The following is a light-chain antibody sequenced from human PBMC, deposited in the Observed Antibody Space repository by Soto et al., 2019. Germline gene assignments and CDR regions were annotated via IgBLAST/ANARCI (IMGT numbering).Light chain of an antibody. CDR3: RQCSNWPGFT. CDR2: DAS. J-gene: IGKJ3*01. V-gene: IGKV3-11*01. CDR1: QSVSSY. Sequence: EIVLTQSPATLSLSPGERATLSCRASQSVSSYLAWYQQKPGQAPRLLIYDASNRATGIPARFSGSGSGTDFTLTISSLVTEDFAVYYCRQCSNWPGFTFGPGTKVDIK.